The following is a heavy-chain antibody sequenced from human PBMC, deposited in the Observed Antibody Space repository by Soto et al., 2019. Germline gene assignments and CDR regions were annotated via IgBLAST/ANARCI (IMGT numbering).Heavy chain of an antibody. J-gene: IGHJ4*02. Sequence: ASVKVSCKASGYTFTSYGISWVRQAPGQGLEWMGWISAYNGNTNYAQKLQGRVTMTTDTSTSTAYMELRSLRSDVTAVYYCARVGRAAPLRLVGATCFDYWGQGTLVTVSS. CDR1: GYTFTSYG. CDR3: ARVGRAAPLRLVGATCFDY. V-gene: IGHV1-18*01. CDR2: ISAYNGNT. D-gene: IGHD1-26*01.